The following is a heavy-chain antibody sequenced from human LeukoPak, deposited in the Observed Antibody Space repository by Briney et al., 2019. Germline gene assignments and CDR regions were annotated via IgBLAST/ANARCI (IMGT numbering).Heavy chain of an antibody. V-gene: IGHV4-39*01. CDR3: AKTGYCSSTSCYAWDY. CDR1: GGSISSSSYY. D-gene: IGHD2-2*01. Sequence: SETLSLTCTVSGGSISSSSYYWGWIRQPPGKGLEWIGSIYYSGSTYYNPSLKSRVTISVDTSKNQFSLKLSSVTAADTAVYYCAKTGYCSSTSCYAWDYWGQGTLVTVSS. CDR2: IYYSGST. J-gene: IGHJ4*02.